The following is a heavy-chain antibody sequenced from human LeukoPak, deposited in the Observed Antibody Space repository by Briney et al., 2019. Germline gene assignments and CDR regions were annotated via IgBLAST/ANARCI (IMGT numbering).Heavy chain of an antibody. Sequence: RAGGSLRLSCAASGFTFSSCAMSWVRQAPGKGLEWVSTIGGSVGGTYYADSVKGRFTISRDNSKNTLYLQMNSLRAEDTAVYYCAKSHRMGGWGDTDYWGQGTLVTVSS. J-gene: IGHJ4*02. V-gene: IGHV3-23*01. CDR3: AKSHRMGGWGDTDY. D-gene: IGHD3-16*01. CDR1: GFTFSSCA. CDR2: IGGSVGGT.